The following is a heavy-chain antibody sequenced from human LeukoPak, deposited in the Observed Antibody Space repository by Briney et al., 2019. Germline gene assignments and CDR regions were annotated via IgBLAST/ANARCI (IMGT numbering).Heavy chain of an antibody. CDR1: SASISSGGYY. CDR3: ARSPGDPFDY. CDR2: IYYSGST. D-gene: IGHD7-27*01. J-gene: IGHJ4*02. Sequence: SQTLSLTCTVSSASISSGGYYWSWVRQHPGKGLEWIGYIYYSGSTYYNPSLKSRVTISVDTSKNQFSLKLSSVTAADTAVYYCARSPGDPFDYWGQGTLVTVSS. V-gene: IGHV4-31*03.